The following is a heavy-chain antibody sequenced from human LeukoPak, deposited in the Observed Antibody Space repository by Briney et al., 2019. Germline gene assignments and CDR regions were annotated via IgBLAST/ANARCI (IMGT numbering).Heavy chain of an antibody. CDR2: IIPIFGIA. J-gene: IGHJ4*02. CDR3: ARDPRGYGDYDFDC. D-gene: IGHD4-17*01. V-gene: IGHV1-69*04. Sequence: SVKVSCKASGHTFSSYTIRWVRQAPGQGLEWMGRIIPIFGIAHYAQKFQGRVTITADKSTSTAYMELSSLRAEDTAVYYCARDPRGYGDYDFDCWGQGTLVTVSS. CDR1: GHTFSSYT.